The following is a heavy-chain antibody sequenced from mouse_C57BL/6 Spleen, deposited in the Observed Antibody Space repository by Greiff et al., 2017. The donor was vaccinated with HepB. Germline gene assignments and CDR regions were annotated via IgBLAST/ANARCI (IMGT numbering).Heavy chain of an antibody. CDR2: INPNSGTT. D-gene: IGHD1-1*01. CDR1: GYSFTDYN. Sequence: EVQLQQSGPELVKPGASVKISCKASGYSFTDYNMNWVKQSNGKSLEWIGVINPNSGTTSYNQKFKGNATLPVDQSSSTAYMQLNSLTSEDSAVYYCARSHYYGSNYFDYWGQGTTLTVSS. J-gene: IGHJ2*01. CDR3: ARSHYYGSNYFDY. V-gene: IGHV1-39*01.